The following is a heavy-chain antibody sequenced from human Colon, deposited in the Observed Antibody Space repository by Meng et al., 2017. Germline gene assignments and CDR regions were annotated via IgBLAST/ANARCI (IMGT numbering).Heavy chain of an antibody. CDR2: IFHSGST. CDR3: AAIFGLGPGY. CDR1: GGSISDYY. Sequence: QVQLQESGPGLVKPSETLSLTCNVSGGSISDYYWNWIRQPVGKGLEWIAEIFHSGSTNYKSSLKSRATISVDRSKNQFSLKLNSVTAADTAVYYCAAIFGLGPGYWGQGTLVTVFS. V-gene: IGHV4-59*12. D-gene: IGHD3-3*01. J-gene: IGHJ4*02.